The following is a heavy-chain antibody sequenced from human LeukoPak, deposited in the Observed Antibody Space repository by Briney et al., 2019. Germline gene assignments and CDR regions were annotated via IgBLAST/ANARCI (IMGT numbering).Heavy chain of an antibody. CDR1: GFTFSSYW. CDR2: INSDGSST. V-gene: IGHV3-74*01. J-gene: IGHJ6*03. CDR3: ANGGVTPRQRYYYYYMDV. D-gene: IGHD3-3*01. Sequence: PGGSLRLSCAASGFTFSSYWMHWVRQAPGKGLVWVSRINSDGSSTSYADSVKGRFTISRDNAKNTLYLQMNSLRAEDTAVYYCANGGVTPRQRYYYYYMDVWGKGTTVTVSS.